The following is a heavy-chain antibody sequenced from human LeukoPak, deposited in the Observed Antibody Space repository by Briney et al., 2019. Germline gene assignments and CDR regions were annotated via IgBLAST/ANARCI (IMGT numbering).Heavy chain of an antibody. D-gene: IGHD2-2*01. Sequence: PGGSLRLSCEASGFSFSAYSMSWVRQAPGKGLEWISYIRSSSTTIYYADSVKGRFTISRDNAENSVYLQMNSLRVEDTAVYFCARDSRSHCGTDACYGPYFDYWGQRILVAVSS. CDR2: IRSSSTTI. CDR3: ARDSRSHCGTDACYGPYFDY. V-gene: IGHV3-48*01. CDR1: GFSFSAYS. J-gene: IGHJ4*02.